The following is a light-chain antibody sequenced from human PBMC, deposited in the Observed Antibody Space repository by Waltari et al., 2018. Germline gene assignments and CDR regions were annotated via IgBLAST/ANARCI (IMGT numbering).Light chain of an antibody. Sequence: DLQMTQSPSSLSASVVASVAITCRASPDITTYLNWYQQKPGKAPKLLIYDASNLDTGVPSRFSGSGSGTDFTLTISSLQPEDIATYYCQQYDNRAFTFGPGTKVNI. J-gene: IGKJ3*01. CDR1: PDITTY. V-gene: IGKV1-33*01. CDR3: QQYDNRAFT. CDR2: DAS.